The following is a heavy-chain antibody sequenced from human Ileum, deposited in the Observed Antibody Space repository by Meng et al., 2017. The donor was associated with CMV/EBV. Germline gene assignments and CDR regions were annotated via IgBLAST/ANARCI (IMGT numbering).Heavy chain of an antibody. Sequence: SQTLSLTCGVSGASISGRNWWGWLRQSPGKGLEWIAEISDGAATNYNPSLMSRVTMTLDKSKNQFSLMLTPVTAADTAVYYCAKTVGFSTSAYEIWGQGTTVTVSS. D-gene: IGHD2-2*01. CDR3: AKTVGFSTSAYEI. CDR1: GASISGRNW. J-gene: IGHJ6*02. CDR2: ISDGAAT. V-gene: IGHV4-4*02.